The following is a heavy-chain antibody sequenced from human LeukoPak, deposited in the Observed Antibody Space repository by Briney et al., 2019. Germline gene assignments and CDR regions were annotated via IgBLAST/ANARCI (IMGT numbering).Heavy chain of an antibody. CDR3: RGGGLTAMAYYGVDV. D-gene: IGHD5-18*01. CDR1: GFTFSGSA. J-gene: IGHJ6*02. Sequence: GRSLRLSCAASGFTFSGSAMHWVRQASGKGLEWVGRIRSTANNYATTYAASVKGRFTISRDDSKNTAYLQMNSLKTEDTAVYYCRGGGLTAMAYYGVDVWGQGTTVTVSS. CDR2: IRSTANNYAT. V-gene: IGHV3-73*01.